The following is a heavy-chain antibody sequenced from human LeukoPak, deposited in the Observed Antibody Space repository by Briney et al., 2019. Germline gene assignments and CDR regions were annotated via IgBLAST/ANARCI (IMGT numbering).Heavy chain of an antibody. V-gene: IGHV4-61*02. J-gene: IGHJ4*02. CDR2: IYNSGST. D-gene: IGHD6-19*01. CDR1: GDSISSDSYY. CDR3: ATGVTYKSGWYGFDY. Sequence: SETLSLTCTVSGDSISSDSYYWNWIRQPAGKGLEWIGRIYNSGSTKYNPSHRSRVTISVDTSKNQFSLKLTSVTAADTAVYYCATGVTYKSGWYGFDYWGQGTLVTVSS.